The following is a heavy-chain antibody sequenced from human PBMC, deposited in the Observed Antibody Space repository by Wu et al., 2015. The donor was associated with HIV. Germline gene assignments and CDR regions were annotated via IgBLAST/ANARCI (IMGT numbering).Heavy chain of an antibody. CDR1: GYNFRGYY. CDR3: VVATISAFDI. D-gene: IGHD5-24*01. J-gene: IGHJ3*02. CDR2: INPNDGGT. V-gene: IGHV1-2*06. Sequence: QVQLVQSGAEVKKPGASLKVSCKASGYNFRGYYIHWVRQAPGQGLEWMGRINPNDGGTHYAQKFQGRVTMTRDTSISTAYMELSRLKSDDTAVYFCVVATISAFDIWGHGTMVTVSS.